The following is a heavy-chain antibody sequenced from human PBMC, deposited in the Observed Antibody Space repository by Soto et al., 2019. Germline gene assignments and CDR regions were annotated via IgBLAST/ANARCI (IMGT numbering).Heavy chain of an antibody. J-gene: IGHJ4*02. CDR2: VYYTGGT. Sequence: QVQLQESGPGLVKPSETLSLTCKVSGGSVSSGSYYWSWIRQSPGKGLEWIGYVYYTGGTKYNPSLQSRVTISADTSRNHFSLKLTSVSAADTDVEYCAILEGGLDYWGQGILVTVSS. CDR1: GGSVSSGSYY. D-gene: IGHD3-3*02. CDR3: AILEGGLDY. V-gene: IGHV4-61*03.